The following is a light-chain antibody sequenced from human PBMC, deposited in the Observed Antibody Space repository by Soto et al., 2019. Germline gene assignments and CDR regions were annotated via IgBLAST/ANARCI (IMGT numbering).Light chain of an antibody. Sequence: QAVVTQPPSASGTPGQRVTISCSGSSSNIGSNTVNWYQQLPGTAPKLLIYSNNQRPSGVPVRFSGSKSGTSASLTISGLRSEDEATYYCATWDDSLSGFVVFGGGTQLTVL. V-gene: IGLV1-44*01. J-gene: IGLJ7*01. CDR3: ATWDDSLSGFVV. CDR1: SSNIGSNT. CDR2: SNN.